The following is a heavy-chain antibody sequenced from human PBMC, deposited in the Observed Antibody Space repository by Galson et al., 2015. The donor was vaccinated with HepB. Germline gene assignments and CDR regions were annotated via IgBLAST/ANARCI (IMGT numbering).Heavy chain of an antibody. J-gene: IGHJ6*02. Sequence: SLRLSCAASGFTFSSYWMHWVRQAPGKGLVWVSRTNSDGSSTSYADSVKGRFTISRDNAKNTLYLQMNSLRAEDSAVYYCARVLVPWNYGGMDVWGQGTTVIVSS. D-gene: IGHD1-7*01. CDR1: GFTFSSYW. V-gene: IGHV3-74*01. CDR2: TNSDGSST. CDR3: ARVLVPWNYGGMDV.